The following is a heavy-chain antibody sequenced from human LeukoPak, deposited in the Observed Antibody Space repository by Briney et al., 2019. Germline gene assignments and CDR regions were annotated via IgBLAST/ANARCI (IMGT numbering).Heavy chain of an antibody. Sequence: GGSLRLSCAASGFTFSNYGMHWVRQAPGRGLEWVAFIRSDGGNKYYADSVKGRFTISRDNSKNTLYLQMNSLRAEDTAVYYCAKDGNYYDSSIYHVDYWGQGTLVTVSS. J-gene: IGHJ4*02. CDR1: GFTFSNYG. CDR2: IRSDGGNK. CDR3: AKDGNYYDSSIYHVDY. V-gene: IGHV3-30*02. D-gene: IGHD3-22*01.